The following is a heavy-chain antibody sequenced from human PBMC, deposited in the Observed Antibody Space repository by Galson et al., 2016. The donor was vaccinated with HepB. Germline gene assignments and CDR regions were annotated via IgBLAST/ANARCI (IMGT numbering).Heavy chain of an antibody. CDR1: GFTFGSYG. V-gene: IGHV3-30*03. D-gene: IGHD3-10*01. CDR2: ISYDASKK. Sequence: LRLSCAASGFTFGSYGMHWVRQAPGKGLEWVAVISYDASKKHYADSVKGRFTISRDKSKNTLYLQMNSLRAEDTAVYYCARSPLMFFGELLGYFQHWGQGTLVTVSS. J-gene: IGHJ1*01. CDR3: ARSPLMFFGELLGYFQH.